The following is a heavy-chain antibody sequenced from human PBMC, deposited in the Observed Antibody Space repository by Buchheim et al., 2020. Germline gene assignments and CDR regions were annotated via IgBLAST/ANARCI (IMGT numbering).Heavy chain of an antibody. D-gene: IGHD3-10*01. CDR2: IYLTGRT. CDR1: GYPIGSGYY. Sequence: QVQLQESGPGLVKPSETLSLTCTVSGYPIGSGYYWGWIRQPPGKGLEWIGNIYLTGRTYYNPSLQSRVTISADTSKNEFSLKLSSVSAADTAVYYCARSERYFEDYWGQGTL. V-gene: IGHV4-38-2*02. CDR3: ARSERYFEDY. J-gene: IGHJ4*02.